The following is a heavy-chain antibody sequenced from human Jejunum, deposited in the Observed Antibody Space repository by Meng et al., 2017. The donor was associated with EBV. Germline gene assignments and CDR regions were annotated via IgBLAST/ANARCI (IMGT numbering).Heavy chain of an antibody. D-gene: IGHD4-17*01. V-gene: IGHV4-30-2*01. Sequence: QPKPQVAGSGLVKPSQTLSLTCAVAGDSITRGAYLWSWIRQPPGKGLEWIGNIYHIGSTYYNPSLKSRVTISVDRSKNQFSLKLTSVTAADTAVYYCARGGPDFGDYVPFDYWGQGTLVTVSS. CDR2: IYHIGST. J-gene: IGHJ4*02. CDR3: ARGGPDFGDYVPFDY. CDR1: GDSITRGAYL.